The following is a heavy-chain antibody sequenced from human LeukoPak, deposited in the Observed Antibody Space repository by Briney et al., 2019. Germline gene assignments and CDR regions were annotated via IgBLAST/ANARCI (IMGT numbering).Heavy chain of an antibody. CDR3: AKKKNVYYSFDY. CDR1: GYSITSSSW. J-gene: IGHJ4*02. Sequence: SDTLSLTCAVSGYSITSSSWWGWIRQPPGKGLEWIGYIYHSGTTYYNPSLQSRVTMSVDTSKNQFSLKLSSVTAVDTAVYYCAKKKNVYYSFDYWGQGTLVTVSS. D-gene: IGHD3-10*01. V-gene: IGHV4-28*01. CDR2: IYHSGTT.